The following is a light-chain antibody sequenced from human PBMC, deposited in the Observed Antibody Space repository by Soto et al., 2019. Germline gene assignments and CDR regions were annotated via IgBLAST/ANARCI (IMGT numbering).Light chain of an antibody. CDR2: DND. V-gene: IGLV1-51*01. CDR1: SSNIGDNY. CDR3: ETWDDSLSAEV. J-gene: IGLJ1*01. Sequence: QYVLTQPPSVSAAPGQSVTISCSGSSSNIGDNYVSWYQHLPGTAPKLLIYDNDKRTSGISDRFSGSKSGTSATLGITGLLTGDEAEYYCETWDDSLSAEVFGTGTKLTVL.